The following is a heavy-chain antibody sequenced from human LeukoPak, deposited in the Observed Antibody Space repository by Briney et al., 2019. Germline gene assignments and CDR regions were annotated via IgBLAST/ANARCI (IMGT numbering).Heavy chain of an antibody. V-gene: IGHV3-33*01. D-gene: IGHD3-22*01. CDR1: GFTFITYG. CDR2: IWYDGSYK. CDR3: AREYYDSSDYPRQHHFDY. J-gene: IGHJ4*02. Sequence: GGSLRLSCAASGFTFITYGMHWVRQAPGKGLEWVALIWYDGSYKYYADSVKGRFTISRDNSKNTLYLQMNSLRAEDTAVYYCAREYYDSSDYPRQHHFDYWGQGTLVTVSS.